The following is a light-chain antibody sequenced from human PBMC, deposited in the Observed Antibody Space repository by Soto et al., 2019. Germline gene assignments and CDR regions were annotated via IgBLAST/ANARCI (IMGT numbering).Light chain of an antibody. J-gene: IGKJ5*01. Sequence: QTPLSQFSAVGEKVNITCRASQSISSYLNWYQQKPGKAPKLLIYAASSLQSGVPSRFSGSGSGTDFTLTISSLQPEDFATYYCQQSYSTPPITFGQGTRLEIK. CDR2: AAS. V-gene: IGKV1-39*01. CDR3: QQSYSTPPIT. CDR1: QSISSY.